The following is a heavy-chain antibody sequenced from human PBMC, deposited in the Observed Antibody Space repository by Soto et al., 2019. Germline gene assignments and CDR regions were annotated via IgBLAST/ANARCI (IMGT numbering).Heavy chain of an antibody. CDR3: ARWFTYGNFDYFDY. V-gene: IGHV3-74*01. Sequence: GGSLRLSCAASGFTFSSDWMHWFRQAPGKGLVWVSRIDSGGRTITYADSVKGRFTISRDNAKNTLYLRMNGLRAEDTALYYCARWFTYGNFDYFDYWGQGTQVTVSS. D-gene: IGHD3-10*01. J-gene: IGHJ4*02. CDR1: GFTFSSDW. CDR2: IDSGGRTI.